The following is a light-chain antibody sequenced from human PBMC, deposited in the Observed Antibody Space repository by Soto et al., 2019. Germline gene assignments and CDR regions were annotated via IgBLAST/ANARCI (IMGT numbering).Light chain of an antibody. CDR3: SSYTSSSTYV. CDR2: EVS. Sequence: QSVLAQPPSVSGSPGQSVAISCTGTSSDVGSYNRVSWYQQPPGTAPKVMIYEVSNRPSGVPDRFSGSKSGNTASLTISGLQAEDEADYYCSSYTSSSTYVFGTGTKVT. J-gene: IGLJ1*01. V-gene: IGLV2-18*02. CDR1: SSDVGSYNR.